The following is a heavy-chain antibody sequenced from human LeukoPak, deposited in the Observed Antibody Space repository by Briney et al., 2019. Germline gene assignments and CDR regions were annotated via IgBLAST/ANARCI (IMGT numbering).Heavy chain of an antibody. D-gene: IGHD3-22*01. CDR3: PRPPDSSDDGAAFDF. V-gene: IGHV4-38-2*01. CDR2: IYHSGTT. J-gene: IGHJ4*02. Sequence: PSETLSLTCGVSGYSITSGYFWGWIRQPPGKGLEWIGSIYHSGTTYYNPSLRSRVTISVDTSKNQFSLKLSSVTAPDTAVYYCPRPPDSSDDGAAFDFWGQGTLVTVSS. CDR1: GYSITSGYF.